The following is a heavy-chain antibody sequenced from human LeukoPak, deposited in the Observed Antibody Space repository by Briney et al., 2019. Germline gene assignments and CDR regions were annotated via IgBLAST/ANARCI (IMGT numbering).Heavy chain of an antibody. J-gene: IGHJ4*02. D-gene: IGHD3-3*01. Sequence: SETLSLTCAVSGDSIASYTWWHWIRQPPGKGLEWVGEIFRSGTTYYNQSLKSRDTISVDESNNHSSLRLTSVTAADPAISYCAREKRVTFTTSFASWGQGILVTVSS. CDR3: AREKRVTFTTSFAS. CDR2: IFRSGTT. V-gene: IGHV4-4*02. CDR1: GDSIASYTW.